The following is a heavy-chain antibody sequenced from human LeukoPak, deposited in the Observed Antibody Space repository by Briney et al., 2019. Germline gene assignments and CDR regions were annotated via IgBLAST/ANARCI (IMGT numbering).Heavy chain of an antibody. J-gene: IGHJ6*03. CDR2: IKQDGSEK. D-gene: IGHD3-3*01. Sequence: GGYLRLSCAASGFTFSSYWMSWVRQAPGKGLEWVANIKQDGSEKYYVDSVKGRFTFSRDNAKNSLYLQMNSLRAEDTAVYYCAREAYDFWSGYFYYYMDVWGKGTTVTVSS. CDR1: GFTFSSYW. CDR3: AREAYDFWSGYFYYYMDV. V-gene: IGHV3-7*01.